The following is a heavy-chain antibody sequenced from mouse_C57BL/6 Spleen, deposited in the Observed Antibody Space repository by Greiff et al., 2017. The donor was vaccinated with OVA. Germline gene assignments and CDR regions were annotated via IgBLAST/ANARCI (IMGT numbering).Heavy chain of an antibody. D-gene: IGHD2-3*01. CDR1: GYTFTDYY. V-gene: IGHV1-26*01. Sequence: VQLKESGPELVKPGASVKISCKASGYTFTDYYMNWVKQSHGKSLEWIGDINPNNGGTSYNQKFKGKATLTVDKSSSTAYMELRSLTSEDSAVYYCARGGYYYWYFDVWGTGTTVTVSS. CDR2: INPNNGGT. J-gene: IGHJ1*03. CDR3: ARGGYYYWYFDV.